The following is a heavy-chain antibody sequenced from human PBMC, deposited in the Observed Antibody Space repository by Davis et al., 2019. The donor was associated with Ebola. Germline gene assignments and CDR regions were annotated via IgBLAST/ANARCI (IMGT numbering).Heavy chain of an antibody. D-gene: IGHD2-8*01. J-gene: IGHJ4*02. CDR2: ISAYNGNT. Sequence: ASVKVSCKASGYTFTSYGISWVRQAPGQGLEWMGWISAYNGNTNYAQKLQGRVTMTTDASTSTAYMELRSLRSDDTAVYYCARDVYCTNGVCYHYFDYWGQGTLVTVSS. CDR3: ARDVYCTNGVCYHYFDY. V-gene: IGHV1-18*04. CDR1: GYTFTSYG.